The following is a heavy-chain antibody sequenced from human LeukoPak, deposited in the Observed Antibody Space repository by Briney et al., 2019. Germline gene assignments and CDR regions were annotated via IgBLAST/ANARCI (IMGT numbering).Heavy chain of an antibody. D-gene: IGHD2-21*01. J-gene: IGHJ5*02. CDR3: LRAYHPGGWFDP. CDR1: GFTFSNAW. Sequence: GETLRLSCAASGFTFSNAWITWVRQPPPKGLEWVASISPDGGEIHHVDSVKRRFTICRDIAKNTLFLQMNSLSAEDTAVHYCLRAYHPGGWFDPWGQGTLVTVSS. CDR2: ISPDGGEI. V-gene: IGHV3-7*04.